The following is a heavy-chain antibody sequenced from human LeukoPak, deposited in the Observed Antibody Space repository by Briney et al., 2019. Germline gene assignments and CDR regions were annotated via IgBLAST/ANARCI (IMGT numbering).Heavy chain of an antibody. CDR1: GFTFNSYE. V-gene: IGHV3-48*03. CDR2: ISSSGSTM. J-gene: IGHJ4*02. Sequence: GGSLRLSCAASGFTFNSYEMNWVRQAPGKGLEWVSYISSSGSTMYYADSVRGRLTISRENAKNLLYLEVNSLRAEDTAVYYCARRYCGSTSCTLDYWGQGTLVIVSS. D-gene: IGHD2-2*01. CDR3: ARRYCGSTSCTLDY.